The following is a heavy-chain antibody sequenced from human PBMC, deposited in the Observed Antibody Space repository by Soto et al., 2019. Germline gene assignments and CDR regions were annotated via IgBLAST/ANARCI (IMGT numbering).Heavy chain of an antibody. CDR1: RFKFGDYS. D-gene: IGHD3-22*01. J-gene: IGHJ4*02. Sequence: PGGSLRLSCAASRFKFGDYSMNWVRQAPGKGLEWVSSISPRSAYIHYADAVKGRFIISRDDGKNALILQMNSLRAEDTAVYYCATLIKTYYDDSSGYSQDYWGQGTLVTVSS. CDR2: ISPRSAYI. CDR3: ATLIKTYYDDSSGYSQDY. V-gene: IGHV3-21*01.